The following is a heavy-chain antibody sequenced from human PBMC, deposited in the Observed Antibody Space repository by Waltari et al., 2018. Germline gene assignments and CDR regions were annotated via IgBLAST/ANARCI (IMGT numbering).Heavy chain of an antibody. J-gene: IGHJ3*02. CDR2: ISSSSSYI. CDR3: AREEWELLAFDI. D-gene: IGHD1-26*01. Sequence: EVQLVESGGGLVKPGGSLRLSCAASGFTFSSYSMNWVRQAPGKGLEWVSAISSSSSYIYYADSVKGRFTISRDNAKNSLYLQMNSLRAEDTAVYYCAREEWELLAFDIWGQGTMVTVSS. CDR1: GFTFSSYS. V-gene: IGHV3-21*01.